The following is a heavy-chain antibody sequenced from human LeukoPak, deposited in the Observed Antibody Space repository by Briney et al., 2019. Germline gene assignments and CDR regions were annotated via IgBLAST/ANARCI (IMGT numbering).Heavy chain of an antibody. CDR1: GSTFSSYG. Sequence: GRSLRLSCAASGSTFSSYGMHWVRQAPGKGLEWVAVISYDGSNKYYADSVKGRFTISRDNSKNTLYLQMNSLRAEDTAVYYCAKEPYSSAYYFDYWGQGTLVTVSS. CDR3: AKEPYSSAYYFDY. CDR2: ISYDGSNK. J-gene: IGHJ4*02. D-gene: IGHD6-19*01. V-gene: IGHV3-30*18.